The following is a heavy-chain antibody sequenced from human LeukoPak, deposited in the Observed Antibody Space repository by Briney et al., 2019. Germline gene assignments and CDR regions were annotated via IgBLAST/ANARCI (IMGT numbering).Heavy chain of an antibody. V-gene: IGHV1-24*01. Sequence: ASVTVSSTVSGYTLTELSMHWVRHAPGKGLEWMGGFDPEDGETIYTQKFQGRVTMTEDTSTDTAYMELSSLRSEDTAVYYCATDGTILGIYGMDVWGQGTRVTVSS. CDR2: FDPEDGET. CDR3: ATDGTILGIYGMDV. D-gene: IGHD3-3*01. CDR1: GYTLTELS. J-gene: IGHJ6*02.